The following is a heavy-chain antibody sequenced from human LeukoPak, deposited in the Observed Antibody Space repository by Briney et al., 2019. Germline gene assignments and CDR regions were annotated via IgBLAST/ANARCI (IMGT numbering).Heavy chain of an antibody. D-gene: IGHD3-10*01. CDR1: GFTFSSYA. V-gene: IGHV3-23*01. CDR2: ISGSGGST. Sequence: PGGSLRLSCAASGFTFSSYAMSWVRQAPGKGLEWVSAISGSGGSTYYADSVKGRFTISRDNAKNSLYLQMNSLRAEDTAVYYCARGGVLLWFGELNVDAFDIWGQGTMVTVSS. CDR3: ARGGVLLWFGELNVDAFDI. J-gene: IGHJ3*02.